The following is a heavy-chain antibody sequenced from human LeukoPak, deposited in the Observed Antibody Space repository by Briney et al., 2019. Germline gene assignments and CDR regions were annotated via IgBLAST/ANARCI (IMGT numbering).Heavy chain of an antibody. Sequence: SETLSLTCAVYGGSFCVYYWAWIRQPPGRGLEWIGEINHSGSTNYNPSLKSRVTISVDTSKSQFSLKLNSVTAADTAMYYCARGRDPYWGQGTLVTVSS. CDR3: ARGRDPY. J-gene: IGHJ4*02. V-gene: IGHV4-34*01. D-gene: IGHD5-24*01. CDR1: GGSFCVYY. CDR2: INHSGST.